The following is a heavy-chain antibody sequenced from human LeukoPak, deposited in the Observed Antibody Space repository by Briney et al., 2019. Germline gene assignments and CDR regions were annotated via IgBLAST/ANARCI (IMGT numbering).Heavy chain of an antibody. J-gene: IGHJ6*02. Sequence: ASVKVSCKASGYTFTGYYMHWVRQAPGQGLEWMGWINPNSGGTNYAQKFQGWVTMTRDTSISTAYMELSRLRSDDTAVYYCARKARIAVAGPYYYYGMDVWGQGTTVTVSS. CDR2: INPNSGGT. CDR3: ARKARIAVAGPYYYYGMDV. D-gene: IGHD6-19*01. CDR1: GYTFTGYY. V-gene: IGHV1-2*04.